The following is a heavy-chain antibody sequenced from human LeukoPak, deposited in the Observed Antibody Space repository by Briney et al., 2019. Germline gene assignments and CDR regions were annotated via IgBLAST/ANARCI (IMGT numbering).Heavy chain of an antibody. Sequence: PSETLSLTCTVSGGSISSYYWSWIRQPPGKGLEWIGYIYYSGSTNYNPSLKSRVTISVDTSKNQFSLKLSSVTAADTAVYYCARGSITAAGYYYYYGMDVWGQGTTVTVSS. CDR3: ARGSITAAGYYYYYGMDV. CDR2: IYYSGST. V-gene: IGHV4-59*12. CDR1: GGSISSYY. J-gene: IGHJ6*02. D-gene: IGHD6-13*01.